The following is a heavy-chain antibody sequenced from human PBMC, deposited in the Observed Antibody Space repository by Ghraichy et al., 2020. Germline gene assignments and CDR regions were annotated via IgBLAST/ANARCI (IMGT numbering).Heavy chain of an antibody. J-gene: IGHJ3*02. CDR1: GYTFTSYY. CDR3: ARIRIAVAGSNDAFDI. CDR2: INPSGGST. Sequence: ASVKVSCKASGYTFTSYYMHWVRQAPGQGLEWMGIINPSGGSTSYAQKFQGRVTMTRDTSTSTVYMELSSLRSEDTAVYYCARIRIAVAGSNDAFDIWGQGTMVTVSS. V-gene: IGHV1-46*01. D-gene: IGHD6-19*01.